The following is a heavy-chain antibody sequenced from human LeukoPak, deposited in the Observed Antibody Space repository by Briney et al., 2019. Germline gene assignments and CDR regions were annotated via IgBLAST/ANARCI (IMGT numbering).Heavy chain of an antibody. CDR3: ARAAVEMATIGTLG. J-gene: IGHJ4*02. Sequence: GGSLRLSCAASGFTFSSYSMNWVRQAQGKGLEWVSSISSSSSYIYYADSVKGRFTISRDNAKNSLYLQMNSLRAEDTAVYYCARAAVEMATIGTLGWGQGTLVTVSS. CDR1: GFTFSSYS. D-gene: IGHD5-24*01. V-gene: IGHV3-21*01. CDR2: ISSSSSYI.